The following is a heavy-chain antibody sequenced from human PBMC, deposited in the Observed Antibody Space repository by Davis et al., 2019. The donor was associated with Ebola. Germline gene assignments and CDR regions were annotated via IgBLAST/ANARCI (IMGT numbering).Heavy chain of an antibody. Sequence: GESLKISCAASGFTFSESWMAWVRQAPGKGLEWLANMLHDGSEKYSAGPVKGRFTISSDNARNSFYLQMNSLGVEDTAVYYCARDNYWKLDYWGQGILVTVSS. CDR2: MLHDGSEK. CDR3: ARDNYWKLDY. D-gene: IGHD4-11*01. CDR1: GFTFSESW. V-gene: IGHV3-7*01. J-gene: IGHJ4*02.